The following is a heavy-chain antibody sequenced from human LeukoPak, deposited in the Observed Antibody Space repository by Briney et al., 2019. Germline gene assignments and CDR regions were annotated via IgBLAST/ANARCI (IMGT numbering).Heavy chain of an antibody. D-gene: IGHD3-10*01. J-gene: IGHJ4*02. CDR2: INPNSGGT. Sequence: ASVKVSCKASGYTFTGYYMHWVRQAPGQGLEWMGWINPNSGGTNYAQKFQGRVTMTRDTSISTAYMELSRLRSDDTAVYYCARPLNGRITMVRGVIALNYWGQGTLVTASS. CDR3: ARPLNGRITMVRGVIALNY. CDR1: GYTFTGYY. V-gene: IGHV1-2*02.